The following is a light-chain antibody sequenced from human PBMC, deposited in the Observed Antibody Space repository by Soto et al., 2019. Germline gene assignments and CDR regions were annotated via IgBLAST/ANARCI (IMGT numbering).Light chain of an antibody. CDR2: EVN. V-gene: IGLV2-8*01. Sequence: QSALTQPPSASGSPGQSVTISCTGTSSDVGGYNYVSWYQQHPGKAPKLMIYEVNKRPSGAPNRFSGSKSANTASLTVSGLKAEDEADYYCSSYAASNNYVFGTGTKLTVL. J-gene: IGLJ1*01. CDR1: SSDVGGYNY. CDR3: SSYAASNNYV.